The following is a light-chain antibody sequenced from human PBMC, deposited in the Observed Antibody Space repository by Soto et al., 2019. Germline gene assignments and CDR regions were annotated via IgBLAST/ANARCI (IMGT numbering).Light chain of an antibody. Sequence: EIVLTQSPATLSSSPGERATLSCRASQSVSSSYLAWYQQKPGQAPRLLIYGASSRATGIPDRYSASGSGTDFTLTISRLEPEDFAVFFCQQYGTSEIIFGQGTRLEIK. CDR3: QQYGTSEII. J-gene: IGKJ5*01. CDR1: QSVSSSY. V-gene: IGKV3-20*01. CDR2: GAS.